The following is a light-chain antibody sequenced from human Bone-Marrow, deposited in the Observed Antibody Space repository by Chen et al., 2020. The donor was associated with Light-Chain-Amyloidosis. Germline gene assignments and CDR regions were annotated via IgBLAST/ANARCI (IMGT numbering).Light chain of an antibody. Sequence: SSELTQPPSVSASPAQTARITCTGDDLPTKYAYWYQQKPGQAPVLVIHRDTERPSGISERFSGSSSGTTATLTISGVQAEDEADYHCQSADSSGTYEVIFGGGTKLTVL. J-gene: IGLJ2*01. CDR2: RDT. CDR1: DLPTKY. CDR3: QSADSSGTYEVI. V-gene: IGLV3-25*03.